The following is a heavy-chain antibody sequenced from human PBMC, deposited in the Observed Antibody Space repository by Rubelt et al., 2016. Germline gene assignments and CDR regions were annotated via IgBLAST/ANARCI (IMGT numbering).Heavy chain of an antibody. V-gene: IGHV1-69*01. CDR3: AGTENYYDSSGYYV. D-gene: IGHD3-22*01. Sequence: QVQLVQSGAEVKKPGSSVKVSCKASGGTFSSYAISWVRQAPGQGLEWMGGIIPIFGTANYAQKFQGRVTITADESTSTAYMELSSLRSEDTAVYYCAGTENYYDSSGYYVWGQGTLVTVSS. CDR2: IIPIFGTA. J-gene: IGHJ4*02. CDR1: GGTFSSYA.